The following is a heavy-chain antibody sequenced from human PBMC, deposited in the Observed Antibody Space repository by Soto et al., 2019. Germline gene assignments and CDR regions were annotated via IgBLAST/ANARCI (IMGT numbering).Heavy chain of an antibody. D-gene: IGHD4-17*01. CDR3: ARGLTTVVTPIDYLTYFDY. CDR1: GYTFTGYY. V-gene: IGHV1-2*04. J-gene: IGHJ4*02. CDR2: INPNSGGT. Sequence: QVQLVQSGAEVKKPGASVKVSCKASGYTFTGYYMHWVRQAPGQGLEWMGWINPNSGGTNYAQKFQGWVTMTRDTSISTAYMELSRLRSDDTAVYYCARGLTTVVTPIDYLTYFDYWGQGTLVTVSS.